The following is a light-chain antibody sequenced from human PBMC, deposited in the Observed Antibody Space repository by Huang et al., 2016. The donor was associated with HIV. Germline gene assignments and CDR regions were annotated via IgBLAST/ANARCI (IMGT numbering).Light chain of an antibody. CDR1: RSVSTN. J-gene: IGKJ4*01. Sequence: IVMTQSPATLSVSPGERVTLSCRANRSVSTNLAWYQQRPGQPPRLLSYGSSTRAPGIPARFSGSGSGTDFSLTISSLQSEDFAVYYCHQYNNWLLSFGGGTRVDI. V-gene: IGKV3-15*01. CDR2: GSS. CDR3: HQYNNWLLS.